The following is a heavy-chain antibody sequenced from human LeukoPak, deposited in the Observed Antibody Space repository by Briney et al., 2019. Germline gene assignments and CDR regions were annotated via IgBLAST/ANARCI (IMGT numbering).Heavy chain of an antibody. V-gene: IGHV3-53*01. CDR2: IYSGGST. CDR1: GFTVSSNY. J-gene: IGHJ6*02. Sequence: HTGGSLRLSWAASGFTVSSNYMSWVRQAPGKGLEWVSVIYSGGSTYYADSVKGRFTISRDNSKNTLYLQMNSLRAEDTAVYYCARDLRGYSYGFGLGGMDVWGQGTTVTVSS. CDR3: ARDLRGYSYGFGLGGMDV. D-gene: IGHD5-18*01.